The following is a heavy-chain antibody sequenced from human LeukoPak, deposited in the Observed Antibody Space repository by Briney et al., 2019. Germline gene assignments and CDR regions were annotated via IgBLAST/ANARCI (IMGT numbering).Heavy chain of an antibody. J-gene: IGHJ4*02. CDR2: INHSGST. V-gene: IGHV4-34*01. CDR3: ARTGGLLAVAGTGSSDY. D-gene: IGHD6-19*01. CDR1: GGSFSGYY. Sequence: SETLSLTCAVYGGSFSGYYWSWIRQPPGKWLEWIAEINHSGSTNYNPSRKSRVTISVDTSKNQFSLKLSSVTAADTAVYYCARTGGLLAVAGTGSSDYWGQGTLVTVSS.